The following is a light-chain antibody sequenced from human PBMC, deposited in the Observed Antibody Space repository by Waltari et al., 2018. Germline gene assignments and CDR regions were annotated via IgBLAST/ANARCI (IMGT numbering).Light chain of an antibody. CDR3: QQRNNRPPT. V-gene: IGKV3-11*01. CDR1: RRVYIY. Sequence: EILLTQSPATLSLNPGDTATLSCRASRRVYIYLAWYQHRPGQAPRLRLSDASTRATGTPARFSGGGSGTDFTLTISSLEPEDFAVYYCQQRNNRPPTFGQGTTV. CDR2: DAS. J-gene: IGKJ1*01.